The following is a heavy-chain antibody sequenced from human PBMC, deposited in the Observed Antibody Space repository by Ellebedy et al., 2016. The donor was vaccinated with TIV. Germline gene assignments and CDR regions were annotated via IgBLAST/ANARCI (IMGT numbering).Heavy chain of an antibody. CDR2: IIPIFGTA. Sequence: SVKVSXXASGGTFSSYAISWVRQAPGQGLEWMGGIIPIFGTANYAQKFQGRVTITADESTSTAYMELSSLRSEDTAVYYCARDGIYCSSTSCVIYYYYYYMDVWGKGTTVTVSS. J-gene: IGHJ6*03. CDR1: GGTFSSYA. V-gene: IGHV1-69*13. CDR3: ARDGIYCSSTSCVIYYYYYYMDV. D-gene: IGHD2-2*01.